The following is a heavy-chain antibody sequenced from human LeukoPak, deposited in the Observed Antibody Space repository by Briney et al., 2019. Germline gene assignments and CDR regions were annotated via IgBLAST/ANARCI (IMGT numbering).Heavy chain of an antibody. CDR3: AKTGGIAAAH. Sequence: GGSLRLSCAASGFTFSSYGMTWVRQAPGKGLEWVSAISGSGGSTYYADSVKGRFTISRDNSKNTLYLQMNSLRAEDTALYYCAKTGGIAAAHWGQGTLVTVSS. CDR2: ISGSGGST. V-gene: IGHV3-23*01. J-gene: IGHJ4*02. CDR1: GFTFSSYG. D-gene: IGHD6-13*01.